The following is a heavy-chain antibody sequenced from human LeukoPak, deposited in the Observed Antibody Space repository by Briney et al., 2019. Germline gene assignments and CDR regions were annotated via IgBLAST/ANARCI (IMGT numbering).Heavy chain of an antibody. Sequence: GASVKVSCKASGGTFSSYAISWVRQAPGQGLEWMGGIIPIFGTANYAQKFQGRVTITADESTSTAYMELSSLRSEDTAVYYCARDRKQQLVEFDCWGQGTLVTVSS. CDR1: GGTFSSYA. D-gene: IGHD6-13*01. CDR3: ARDRKQQLVEFDC. CDR2: IIPIFGTA. V-gene: IGHV1-69*13. J-gene: IGHJ4*02.